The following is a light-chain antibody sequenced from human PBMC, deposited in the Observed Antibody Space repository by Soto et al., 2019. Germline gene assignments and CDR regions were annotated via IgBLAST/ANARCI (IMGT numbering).Light chain of an antibody. CDR3: QQRSNWPKIT. CDR2: GAS. J-gene: IGKJ5*01. Sequence: EVVMTQSPGTLSVSPGERASLSCRASQSVSGNLAWYQQTPGQAPRLLIHGASTRATGIPARFSGSGSGTEFTLTISSLQSEDFAVYYCQQRSNWPKITFGQGTRVEIK. V-gene: IGKV3-15*01. CDR1: QSVSGN.